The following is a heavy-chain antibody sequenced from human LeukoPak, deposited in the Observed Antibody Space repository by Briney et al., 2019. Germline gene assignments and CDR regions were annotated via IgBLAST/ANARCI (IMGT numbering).Heavy chain of an antibody. Sequence: GSLRLSCAASGFPFSNAWMSWVRQAPGKGLEWVGHIKSKADGGTTDYAAPVKGRFTISRDDSKNTLYLQMNSLKTEDTAVYYCTTGGQVDYWGQGTLVTVSS. CDR1: GFPFSNAW. V-gene: IGHV3-15*01. CDR3: TTGGQVDY. D-gene: IGHD3-10*01. CDR2: IKSKADGGTT. J-gene: IGHJ4*02.